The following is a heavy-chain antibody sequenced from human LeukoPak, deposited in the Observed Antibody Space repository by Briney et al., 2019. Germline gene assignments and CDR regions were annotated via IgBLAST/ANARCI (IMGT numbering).Heavy chain of an antibody. D-gene: IGHD3-22*01. J-gene: IGHJ4*02. CDR1: GGSFSGYY. CDR2: INHSGST. Sequence: PSETLSLTCAVYGGSFSGYYWSWIRQPPGKGLEWIGEINHSGSTNYNPSLKSRVTISVDTSKNQFSLKLSSVTAADTAVYYCARILPDYYDSSGYYLGYFDYWGQGTLVTVSS. CDR3: ARILPDYYDSSGYYLGYFDY. V-gene: IGHV4-34*01.